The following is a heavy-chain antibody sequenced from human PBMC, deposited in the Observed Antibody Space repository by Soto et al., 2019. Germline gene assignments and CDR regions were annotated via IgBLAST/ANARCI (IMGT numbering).Heavy chain of an antibody. Sequence: PETLSLTCTVSGGSISRDYWSWIRQPPGKGLEWIGYIYYSGSTNYNPSLKSRVTISVDTSKNQFSLKLSSVTAADTAVYYCARSEGSGSYYINWFDPWGQGTLVTVS. D-gene: IGHD3-10*01. CDR3: ARSEGSGSYYINWFDP. CDR1: GGSISRDY. V-gene: IGHV4-59*01. J-gene: IGHJ5*02. CDR2: IYYSGST.